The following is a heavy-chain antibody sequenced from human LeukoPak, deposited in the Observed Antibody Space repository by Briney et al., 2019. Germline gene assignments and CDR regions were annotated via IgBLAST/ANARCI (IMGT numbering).Heavy chain of an antibody. D-gene: IGHD1-1*01. J-gene: IGHJ4*02. CDR1: GVSFSGYY. Sequence: SEALSLTCAVYGVSFSGYYWSWIRQPPGKGLEWIGEINHSGSTNYNPSLKSRVTISVDTSKNQFSLKLTSVTAADTAVYYCARATLQLERRPFDYWGQGTLVTGSS. CDR3: ARATLQLERRPFDY. CDR2: INHSGST. V-gene: IGHV4-34*01.